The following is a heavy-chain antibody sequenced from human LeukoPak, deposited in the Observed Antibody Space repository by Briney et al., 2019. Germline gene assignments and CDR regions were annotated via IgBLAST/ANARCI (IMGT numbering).Heavy chain of an antibody. CDR1: GFTFSTYA. D-gene: IGHD2-15*01. V-gene: IGHV3-23*01. CDR3: AKGRCNGGGCRAILAY. J-gene: IGHJ4*02. Sequence: GGSLRLSCAASGFTFSTYAMSWVRQAPGKGLEWVSGISGSGTTTTYADSVKGRFTISRDNSKNTLYLQMNSLRVEDTAVYYCAKGRCNGGGCRAILAYWGQGPLVTVSS. CDR2: ISGSGTTT.